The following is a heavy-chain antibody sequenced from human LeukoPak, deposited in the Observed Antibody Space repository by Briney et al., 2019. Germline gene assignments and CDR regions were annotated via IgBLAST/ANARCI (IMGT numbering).Heavy chain of an antibody. J-gene: IGHJ4*02. D-gene: IGHD1-26*01. CDR2: ISSSSSTI. V-gene: IGHV3-48*01. CDR3: ARDGSGSYYRGDY. Sequence: GGSLRLSCTASGFTFINYSMNWVRQAPGKGLEWVSYISSSSSTIYYADSVKGRFTISRDNAKNSLYLQMNSLRAEDTAVYYCARDGSGSYYRGDYWGQGTLVTVSS. CDR1: GFTFINYS.